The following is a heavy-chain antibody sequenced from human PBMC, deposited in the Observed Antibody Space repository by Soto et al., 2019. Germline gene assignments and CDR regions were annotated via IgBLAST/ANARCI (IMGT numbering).Heavy chain of an antibody. Sequence: GGSLRLSCAASGFTFSSYAMSWVRQAPGKGLEWVSSISGSGGGTYYADSVKGRFTFSRDNSKNTLYLQMDSLRAEDTAVYYCAKFGMATTKRSPPYYIDYWGQGALVTVSS. V-gene: IGHV3-23*01. CDR2: ISGSGGGT. D-gene: IGHD1-1*01. CDR3: AKFGMATTKRSPPYYIDY. J-gene: IGHJ4*02. CDR1: GFTFSSYA.